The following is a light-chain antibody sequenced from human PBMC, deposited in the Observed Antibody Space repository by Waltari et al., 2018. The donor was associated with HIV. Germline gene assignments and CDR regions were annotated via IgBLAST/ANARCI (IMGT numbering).Light chain of an antibody. V-gene: IGLV1-44*01. CDR3: AAWDDSLNGHVV. J-gene: IGLJ2*01. CDR2: SNM. Sequence: QSVLTQPPSASGTPGQRVTISCSGSSSNIGSNTVTWYQQLPGTAPKLLIYSNMPRPSGVPGRFSGSKSGTSASLAISGLQSEDEADYYCAAWDDSLNGHVVFGGGTKLTVL. CDR1: SSNIGSNT.